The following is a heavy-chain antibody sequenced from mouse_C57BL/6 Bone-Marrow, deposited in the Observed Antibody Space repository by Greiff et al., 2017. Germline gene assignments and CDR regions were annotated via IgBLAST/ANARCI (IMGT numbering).Heavy chain of an antibody. CDR3: ARAYYDPSFAY. CDR2: ISYDGSN. CDR1: GYSITSGYY. D-gene: IGHD2-4*01. V-gene: IGHV3-6*01. Sequence: ESGPGLVKPSQSLSLTCSVTGYSITSGYYWNWIRQFPGNKLEWMGYISYDGSNNYNPSLKNRISITRDTSKNQFFLKLNSVTTEDTATYYCARAYYDPSFAYWGQGTLVTVSA. J-gene: IGHJ3*01.